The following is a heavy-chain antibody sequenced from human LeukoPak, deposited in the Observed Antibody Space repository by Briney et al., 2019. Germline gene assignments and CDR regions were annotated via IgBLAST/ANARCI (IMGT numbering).Heavy chain of an antibody. J-gene: IGHJ6*02. D-gene: IGHD3-10*01. V-gene: IGHV1-18*01. CDR3: ARDRWFGELSCMDV. Sequence: ASVKVSCKASGYTFTSYGISWVRQAPGQGLEWMGWISAYNGNTNYAQKLQGRVTMTTETSTSTAYMELRSLRSDDTAVYYCARDRWFGELSCMDVWGQGTTVTVSS. CDR1: GYTFTSYG. CDR2: ISAYNGNT.